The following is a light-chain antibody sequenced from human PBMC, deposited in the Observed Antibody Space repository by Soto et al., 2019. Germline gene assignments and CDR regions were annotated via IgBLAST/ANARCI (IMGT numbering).Light chain of an antibody. V-gene: IGKV1-39*01. CDR3: QQSYSTAFT. CDR2: AAS. CDR1: QSISSY. J-gene: IGKJ3*01. Sequence: DIQMTQSPSSLSASVGDRVTITCRASQSISSYLNWYHQKPGKAPKLLIYAASSLQSGVPSRFSGSGSRTDCTLTISSLQPEDFATYYGQQSYSTAFTVGPGTKVDI.